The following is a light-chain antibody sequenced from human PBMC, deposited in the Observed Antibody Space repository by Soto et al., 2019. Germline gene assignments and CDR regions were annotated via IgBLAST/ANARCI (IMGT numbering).Light chain of an antibody. J-gene: IGKJ2*01. CDR1: RSVSSRF. CDR3: QQYGYSPYT. Sequence: EIMLTQSPGTLSLSPGERVTLSCWASRSVSSRFLAWYQQKPGQAPRVLIYGASSRATGNPDRFSGSGSGSDFTLTISRLEPEDFAVYYCQQYGYSPYTFGQGTKLEIK. CDR2: GAS. V-gene: IGKV3-20*01.